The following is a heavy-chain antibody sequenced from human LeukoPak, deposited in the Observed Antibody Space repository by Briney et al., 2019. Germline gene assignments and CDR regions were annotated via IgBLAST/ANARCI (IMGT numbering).Heavy chain of an antibody. CDR2: ISGSGGST. CDR1: VVTFSSYA. CDR3: VKDRRSSSGWSPGDY. D-gene: IGHD6-19*01. J-gene: IGHJ4*02. Sequence: GGSLRLSCAASVVTFSSYAMHWVRQAPGKGLEYVSAISGSGGSTYYADSVKGRLTTSRDNSKNTLYIKMSSVRAEDTAVYYCVKDRRSSSGWSPGDYWGQGKLVTVSS. V-gene: IGHV3-64*05.